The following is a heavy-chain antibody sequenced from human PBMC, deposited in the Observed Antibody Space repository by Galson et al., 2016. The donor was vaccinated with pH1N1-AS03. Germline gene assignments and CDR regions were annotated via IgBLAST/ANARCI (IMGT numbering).Heavy chain of an antibody. J-gene: IGHJ6*02. D-gene: IGHD2-15*01. Sequence: SVKVSCKASGYTFTSYGIGWVRQAPGQGLEWMGWISPYNGRTEYAQKLQGRVTMTTDTSTSTAYMGLRSLISDDTAMYYCARAFCSGGSCYDYFYYAVDVWGQGTTVTVSS. CDR1: GYTFTSYG. CDR2: ISPYNGRT. CDR3: ARAFCSGGSCYDYFYYAVDV. V-gene: IGHV1-18*01.